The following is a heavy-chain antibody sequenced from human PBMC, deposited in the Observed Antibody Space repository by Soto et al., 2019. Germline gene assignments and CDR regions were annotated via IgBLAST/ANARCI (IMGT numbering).Heavy chain of an antibody. Sequence: QGQLVQSGAEVKKPGASVKVSCKASGYSFSSHGIGWVRQAPGQGLEWVGWISGYNGHTNYIQRLQGRVTMTTDTSTSTAYMELRGLRSDDTAVYYCARDARGLVAVSTSIYFHGLDVWGQGTTVTVSS. V-gene: IGHV1-18*01. J-gene: IGHJ6*02. D-gene: IGHD2-15*01. CDR1: GYSFSSHG. CDR2: ISGYNGHT. CDR3: ARDARGLVAVSTSIYFHGLDV.